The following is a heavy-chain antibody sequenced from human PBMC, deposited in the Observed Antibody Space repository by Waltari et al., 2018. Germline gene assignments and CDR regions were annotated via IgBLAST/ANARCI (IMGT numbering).Heavy chain of an antibody. D-gene: IGHD3-3*01. V-gene: IGHV4-4*09. Sequence: QVQLQESGPGLVKPSETLSLTCTVSGAPISSYYWSWIRQPPGKGLEWIGYIHNSGITNYNPSLKSRVAISVDTSKNQFSLKINSVTAADTAVYYCARGILSGGYYYGLDVWGQGTTVTVSS. CDR2: IHNSGIT. CDR1: GAPISSYY. CDR3: ARGILSGGYYYGLDV. J-gene: IGHJ6*02.